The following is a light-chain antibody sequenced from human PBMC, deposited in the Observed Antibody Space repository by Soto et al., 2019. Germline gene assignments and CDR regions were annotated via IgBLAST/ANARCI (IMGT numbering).Light chain of an antibody. J-gene: IGKJ1*01. CDR3: QQYNSYSRT. CDR1: QSISSW. Sequence: DLQMTQSPSTLSASVGDRVTITCRASQSISSWLAWYQQKPGKAPKLLIYKASSLESGVPSRFSGSGSGTEFTLTISSLQPDDFATYYCQQYNSYSRTFGQGTTVEIK. V-gene: IGKV1-5*03. CDR2: KAS.